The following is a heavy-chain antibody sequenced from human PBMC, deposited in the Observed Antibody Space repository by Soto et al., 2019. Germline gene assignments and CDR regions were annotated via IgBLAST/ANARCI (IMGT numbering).Heavy chain of an antibody. CDR2: INSSSSST. CDR3: ARVLFGRGNWFDP. J-gene: IGHJ5*02. V-gene: IGHV3-74*01. CDR1: GFTFSSYW. Sequence: GGSLRLSCAASGFTFSSYWMHWVRQAPGKGLVWVSHINSSSSSTSYADSVKGRFTISRDNAKNSLYLQMNSLRAEDTAVYYCARVLFGRGNWFDPWGQGTLVTVSS. D-gene: IGHD3-3*01.